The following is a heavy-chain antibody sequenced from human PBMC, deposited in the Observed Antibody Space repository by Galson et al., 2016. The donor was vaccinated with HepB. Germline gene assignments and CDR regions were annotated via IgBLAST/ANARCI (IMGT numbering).Heavy chain of an antibody. D-gene: IGHD3-10*01. J-gene: IGHJ4*02. Sequence: TVSGGSISSGGYYWSWIRQHPGKGLEWIGYIYHSGSTYYNPSLKSRVTISVDTSKNQFSLKLSSVTAADTAVYFCARDRSSGSGSFGYWGQGTLVTVSS. CDR3: ARDRSSGSGSFGY. CDR1: GGSISSGGYY. CDR2: IYHSGST. V-gene: IGHV4-31*02.